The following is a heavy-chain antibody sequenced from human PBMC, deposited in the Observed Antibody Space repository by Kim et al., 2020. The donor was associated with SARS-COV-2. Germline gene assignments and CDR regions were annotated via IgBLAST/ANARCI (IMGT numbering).Heavy chain of an antibody. Sequence: GGSLRLSCVGSGFTFGTYGIYWVRQAPDKGLEWVALIWNNGRRTEYADSVKGRFTTSRDNSRKTASLLMNSLRVADTTADYCVRVNLVSGKGGMDVWG. J-gene: IGHJ6*02. CDR3: VRVNLVSGKGGMDV. CDR1: GFTFGTYG. V-gene: IGHV3-33*01. CDR2: IWNNGRRT. D-gene: IGHD1-7*01.